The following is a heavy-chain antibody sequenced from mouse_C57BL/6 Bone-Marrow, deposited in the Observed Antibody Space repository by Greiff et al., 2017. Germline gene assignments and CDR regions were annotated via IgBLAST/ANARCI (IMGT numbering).Heavy chain of an antibody. Sequence: QVQLKESGAELARPGASVKLSCKASGYTFTSYGISWVKQRTGQGLEWIGEIYPRSGNTYYNEKLKRKATLTADKSSSTAYMELRSLTSEDSAVYFCARGGQLRPYYFDYWGQGTTLTVSS. J-gene: IGHJ2*01. CDR3: ARGGQLRPYYFDY. CDR1: GYTFTSYG. D-gene: IGHD3-2*02. V-gene: IGHV1-81*01. CDR2: IYPRSGNT.